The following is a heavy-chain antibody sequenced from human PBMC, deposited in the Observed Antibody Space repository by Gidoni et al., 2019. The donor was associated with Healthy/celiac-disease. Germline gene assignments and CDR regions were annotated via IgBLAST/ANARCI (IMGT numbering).Heavy chain of an antibody. CDR2: INAGNGNT. D-gene: IGHD3-10*01. V-gene: IGHV1-3*01. J-gene: IGHJ5*02. CDR1: GYTFTSYA. CDR3: ATYRYYYGSGSYSAGQYNWFDP. Sequence: QVQLVQSGAEVKKPGASVKVSCKASGYTFTSYAMHWVRQAPGQRLEGMGWINAGNGNTKYSQKFQGRVTITRDTSASTAYMELSSLRSEDTAVYYCATYRYYYGSGSYSAGQYNWFDPWGQGTLVTVSS.